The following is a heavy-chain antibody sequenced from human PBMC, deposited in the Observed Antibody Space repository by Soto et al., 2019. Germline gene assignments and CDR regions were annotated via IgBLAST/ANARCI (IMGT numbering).Heavy chain of an antibody. CDR3: ARGTRGYSSGWYDY. V-gene: IGHV4-34*01. CDR1: GGSFSGYY. Sequence: LSLTCVVYGGSFSGYYWSWIRQPPGKGLEWIGEINHSGSTNYNPSLKSRVTISVDTSKNQFSLKLSSVTAADTAVYYCARGTRGYSSGWYDYWGQGTLVTVSS. CDR2: INHSGST. D-gene: IGHD6-19*01. J-gene: IGHJ4*02.